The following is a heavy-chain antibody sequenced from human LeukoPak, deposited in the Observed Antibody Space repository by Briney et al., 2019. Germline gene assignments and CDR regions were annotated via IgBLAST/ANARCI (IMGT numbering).Heavy chain of an antibody. Sequence: GDSLRLSCAASGFTFHNYAIHWVRQAPGKGLEWVSLTRQDGLTTYFVDSVKGRFTSSRDNSKSALFLQMNSLGTEDTALYYCARDHVYGGADYWGQGTLVTV. J-gene: IGHJ4*02. D-gene: IGHD5/OR15-5a*01. CDR2: TRQDGLTT. CDR1: GFTFHNYA. CDR3: ARDHVYGGADY. V-gene: IGHV3-43*02.